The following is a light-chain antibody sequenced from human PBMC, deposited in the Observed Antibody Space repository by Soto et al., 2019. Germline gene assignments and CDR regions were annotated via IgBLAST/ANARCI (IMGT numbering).Light chain of an antibody. J-gene: IGKJ1*01. Sequence: VMTQSPATLSLSPGESATLSCRASQSVSSNLAWYQQKNGQAPRLLIYGESTRATGIPDRLSGSGSGKEFNLTISSRQSEDFAVYYCQQYNNWTKTCGQGTKVDIK. V-gene: IGKV3-15*01. CDR2: GES. CDR3: QQYNNWTKT. CDR1: QSVSSN.